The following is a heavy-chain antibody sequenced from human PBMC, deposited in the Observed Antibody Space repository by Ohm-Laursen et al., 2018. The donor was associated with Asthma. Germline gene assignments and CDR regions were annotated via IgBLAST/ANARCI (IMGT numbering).Heavy chain of an antibody. CDR1: GGSISSGGYY. J-gene: IGHJ4*02. CDR2: IYYSGST. CDR3: ARGPMHDYYFDT. D-gene: IGHD1-1*01. V-gene: IGHV4-31*03. Sequence: TLSLTCTVSGGSISSGGYYWSWIRQHPGKGLEWIGYIYYSGSTYYNPSLKSRVTISVDTSKNQFSLKLSSVTAADTAVYYCARGPMHDYYFDTWGQGTLVTVSS.